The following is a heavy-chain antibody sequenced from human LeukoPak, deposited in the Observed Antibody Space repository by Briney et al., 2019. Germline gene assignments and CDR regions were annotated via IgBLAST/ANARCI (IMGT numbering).Heavy chain of an antibody. CDR1: GGSFSGYY. CDR3: ARGSVRLRYGAWFDP. V-gene: IGHV4-34*01. Sequence: SETLSLTCAAYGGSFSGYYWSWIRQPPGQGLEWIGELNHSGSTNYNPSLKSRVTISVDTSKNQFSLKLSSVTAADTAVYYCARGSVRLRYGAWFDPWGQGTLVTVSS. CDR2: LNHSGST. D-gene: IGHD4/OR15-4a*01. J-gene: IGHJ5*02.